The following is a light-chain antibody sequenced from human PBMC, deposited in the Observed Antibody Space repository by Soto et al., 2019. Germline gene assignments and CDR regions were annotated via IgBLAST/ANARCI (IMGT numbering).Light chain of an antibody. V-gene: IGKV3-15*01. CDR3: QQYGDWPPDT. J-gene: IGKJ2*01. CDR1: QSVSRN. CDR2: DAS. Sequence: VMTQSPGTLSVSPWEGATLSCRASQSVSRNLAWYQQKPGQPPRLLIYDASTRATGVPARFGGSGSGTEFTLTISGLQSEDFAVYYCQQYGDWPPDTFGQGTKVDIK.